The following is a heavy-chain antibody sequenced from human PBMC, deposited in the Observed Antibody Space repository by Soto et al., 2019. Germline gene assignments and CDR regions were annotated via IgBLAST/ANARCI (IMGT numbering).Heavy chain of an antibody. J-gene: IGHJ4*02. CDR2: IHYSGATSFFP. D-gene: IGHD6-13*01. V-gene: IGHV4-59*01. Sequence: SETRSRTCTVSGGSMRNYFWTWSRQPPGKGLEWIGYIHYSGATSFFPSYNPSLRGRVTISEDTSKNQFSLKLLSVTTADTAVYFCAAGEASSRNLAPYYLDFWGQGTLVTVSS. CDR1: GGSMRNYF. CDR3: AAGEASSRNLAPYYLDF.